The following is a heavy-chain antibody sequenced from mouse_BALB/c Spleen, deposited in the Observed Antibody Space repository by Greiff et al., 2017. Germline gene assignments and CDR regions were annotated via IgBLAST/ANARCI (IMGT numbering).Heavy chain of an antibody. CDR3: ARGRGYRYDDGWFAY. V-gene: IGHV5-6-5*01. Sequence: DVKLVESGGGLVKPGGSLKLSCAASGFTFSSYAMSWVRQTPEKRLEWVASISSGGSTYYPDSVKGRFTISRDNARNILYLQMSSLRSEDTAMYYCARGRGYRYDDGWFAYWGQGTLVTVSA. CDR2: ISSGGST. J-gene: IGHJ3*01. CDR1: GFTFSSYA. D-gene: IGHD2-14*01.